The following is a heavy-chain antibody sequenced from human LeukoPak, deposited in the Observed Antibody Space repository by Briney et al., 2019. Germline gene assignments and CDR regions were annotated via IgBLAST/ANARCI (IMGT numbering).Heavy chain of an antibody. V-gene: IGHV4-59*01. CDR1: GGSISSYY. D-gene: IGHD5-18*01. CDR2: IYYSGST. Sequence: SETLSPTCTVSGGSISSYYWSWIRQPPGKGLEWIGYIYYSGSTNYSPSLKSRVTISVDTSKNQFSLKLSSVTAADTAVYYCASNTGYSYGYPSRFDYWGQGTLVTVSS. CDR3: ASNTGYSYGYPSRFDY. J-gene: IGHJ4*02.